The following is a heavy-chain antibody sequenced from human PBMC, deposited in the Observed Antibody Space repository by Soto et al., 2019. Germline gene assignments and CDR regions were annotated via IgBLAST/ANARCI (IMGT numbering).Heavy chain of an antibody. CDR3: AKRALVHSGYDSKPREDY. Sequence: GGSLRLSCAASGFTFSSYAMSWVRQAPGKGLEWVSAISGSGGSTYYADSVKGRFTISRDNSKNTLYLQMNSLRAEDTAVYYCAKRALVHSGYDSKPREDYWGQGTLVTVSS. CDR2: ISGSGGST. CDR1: GFTFSSYA. D-gene: IGHD5-12*01. V-gene: IGHV3-23*01. J-gene: IGHJ4*02.